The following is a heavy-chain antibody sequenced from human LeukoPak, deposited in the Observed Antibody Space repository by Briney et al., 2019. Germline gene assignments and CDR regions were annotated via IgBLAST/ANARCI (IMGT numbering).Heavy chain of an antibody. CDR3: ARFLGPYSSSSDRYFDY. J-gene: IGHJ4*02. D-gene: IGHD6-6*01. CDR1: GGTFSSYA. CDR2: IIPIFGTA. V-gene: IGHV1-69*05. Sequence: ASVKVSCKASGGTFSSYAISWVRQAPGQGLEWMGRIIPIFGTANYAQKFQGRVTITTDESTSTAYMELSSLRSEDTAVYYCARFLGPYSSSSDRYFDYWGQGTLVTVSS.